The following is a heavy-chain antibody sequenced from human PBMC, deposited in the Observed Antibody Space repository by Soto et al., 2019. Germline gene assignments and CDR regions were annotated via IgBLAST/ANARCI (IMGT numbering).Heavy chain of an antibody. CDR3: ASSLLVGYGLEGESD. J-gene: IGHJ1*01. CDR2: ISAYNGNT. V-gene: IGHV1-18*01. Sequence: QVQLVQSGAEVKKPGASVKVSCKASGYTFTSYGISWVRQAPGQGLEWMGWISAYNGNTNNAQKLQGRVTMTTDTSTSTANMELRSLRSDDTAVYYCASSLLVGYGLEGESDWGQGTLVTVSS. CDR1: GYTFTSYG. D-gene: IGHD5-18*01.